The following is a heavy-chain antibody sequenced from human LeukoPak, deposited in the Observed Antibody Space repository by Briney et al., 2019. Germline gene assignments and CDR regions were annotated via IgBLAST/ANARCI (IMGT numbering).Heavy chain of an antibody. D-gene: IGHD3-3*01. Sequence: SETLSLTCTVSGGSISSYYWSWIRQPAGKGLEWIGRIYTSGSTNYNPSLKSRVTMSVDTSKNQFSLKLSSVTAADTAVYYCARNRFGVVIFDAFDIWGQGTMVTVSS. CDR2: IYTSGST. CDR3: ARNRFGVVIFDAFDI. J-gene: IGHJ3*02. V-gene: IGHV4-4*07. CDR1: GGSISSYY.